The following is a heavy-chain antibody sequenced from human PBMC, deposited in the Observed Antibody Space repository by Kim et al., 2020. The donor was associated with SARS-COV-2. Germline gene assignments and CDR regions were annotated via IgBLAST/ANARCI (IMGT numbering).Heavy chain of an antibody. V-gene: IGHV4-4*08. CDR2: ISPSGSP. CDR1: GGSISNYH. D-gene: IGHD3-9*01. J-gene: IGHJ4*01. CDR3: AGGGLDFYDILTGLGY. Sequence: SETLSLTCAVSGGSISNYHWSWIRQAPGKGLEWVGYISPSGSPKYNPSLKSRLTISLATSKNEFSLKLGSVTAADRATYYCAGGGLDFYDILTGLGYWGHETRVTVAS.